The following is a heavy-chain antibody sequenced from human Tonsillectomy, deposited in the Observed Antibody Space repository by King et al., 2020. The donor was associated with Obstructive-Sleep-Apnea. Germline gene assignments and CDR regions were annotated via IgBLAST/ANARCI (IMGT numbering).Heavy chain of an antibody. CDR3: ARVTVRGVIIVEMATIRPFIFDY. J-gene: IGHJ4*02. V-gene: IGHV3-11*01. Sequence: VQLVESGGGLVKPGGSLRLSCAASGFTFSDYFMSWIRQAPGKGLEWVSYISNIGSTIYYADSLKGRFTISRDNAKNSLYLQMNSLRAEDTALYYCARVTVRGVIIVEMATIRPFIFDYWGQGTLVTVSS. D-gene: IGHD5-24*01. CDR1: GFTFSDYF. CDR2: ISNIGSTI.